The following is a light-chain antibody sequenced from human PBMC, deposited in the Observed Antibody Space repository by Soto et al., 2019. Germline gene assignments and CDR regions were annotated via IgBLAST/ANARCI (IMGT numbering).Light chain of an antibody. CDR1: HSIDNNY. Sequence: EIVLTQSPGTLSLSPGERATLSCMASHSIDNNYLAWYQQKPGQAPRLVIYGASTRATDIPDRFSGSGSGTDFTLTISGLEPEDFAVYYCQQYSRAPLTFGQGTKVDIK. CDR3: QQYSRAPLT. V-gene: IGKV3-20*01. CDR2: GAS. J-gene: IGKJ1*01.